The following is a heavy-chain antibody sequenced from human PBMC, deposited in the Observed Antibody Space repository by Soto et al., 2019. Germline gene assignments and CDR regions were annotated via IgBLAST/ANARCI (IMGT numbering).Heavy chain of an antibody. CDR1: GFTFSSYG. CDR2: IWYDGSNK. Sequence: GGSLRLSCAASGFTFSSYGMHWVRQAPGKGLEWVAVIWYDGSNKYYADSVKGRFTISRDNSKNTLYLQMNSLRAEDTAVYYCARESIVATINLSYYFDYWGQGTLVTVSS. CDR3: ARESIVATINLSYYFDY. J-gene: IGHJ4*02. V-gene: IGHV3-33*01. D-gene: IGHD5-12*01.